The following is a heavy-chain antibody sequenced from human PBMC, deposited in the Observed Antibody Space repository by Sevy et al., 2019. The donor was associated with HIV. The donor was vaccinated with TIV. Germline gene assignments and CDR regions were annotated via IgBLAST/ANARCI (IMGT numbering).Heavy chain of an antibody. J-gene: IGHJ4*02. D-gene: IGHD3-16*02. CDR3: VRTVSGTFRYDDY. CDR2: ISGSGGSGDKT. CDR1: GFTFSNYA. Sequence: GGSLRLSCAASGFTFSNYAMNWVRQAPGKGLEWVSGISGSGGSGDKTNYADSVKGRFTISRDNAKNSLHLQMNSLRAEDTAVYYCVRTVSGTFRYDDYWGQGTLVTVSS. V-gene: IGHV3-23*01.